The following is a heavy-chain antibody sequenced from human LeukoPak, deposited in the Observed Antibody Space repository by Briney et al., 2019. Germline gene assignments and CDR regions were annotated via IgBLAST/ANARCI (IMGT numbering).Heavy chain of an antibody. CDR3: ARLTSSWYQDWYFDL. J-gene: IGHJ2*01. D-gene: IGHD6-13*01. V-gene: IGHV4-61*02. Sequence: SETLSLTCTVSGDSISADNYYWNWIRQPAGKGLEWIGRIYISGSTNYNPSLKSRVTISLDTSKNQFSLKLSSVTAADTAVYYCARLTSSWYQDWYFDLWGRGTLVTVSS. CDR1: GDSISADNYY. CDR2: IYISGST.